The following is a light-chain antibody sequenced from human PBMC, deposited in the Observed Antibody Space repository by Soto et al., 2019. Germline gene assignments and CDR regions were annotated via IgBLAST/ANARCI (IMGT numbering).Light chain of an antibody. V-gene: IGLV3-21*02. J-gene: IGLJ3*02. Sequence: SYELTQPPSVSVAPGQTARFTCGGDNIGSKGVRWYQQRPGQAPVLVVYDESDRPSGIPERFSVSTSGNTATLTISRVEAGDEADYYCQVWAGTSDHRVFGGGTKLTVL. CDR2: DES. CDR1: NIGSKG. CDR3: QVWAGTSDHRV.